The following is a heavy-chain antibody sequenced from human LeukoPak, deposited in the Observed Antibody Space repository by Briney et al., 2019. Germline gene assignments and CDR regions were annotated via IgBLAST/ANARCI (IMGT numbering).Heavy chain of an antibody. J-gene: IGHJ4*02. CDR1: GYTFTGYY. CDR2: INPNSGGT. D-gene: IGHD1-26*01. V-gene: IGHV1-2*02. CDR3: ARGLYPNRGATTLYY. Sequence: ASVKVSRKASGYTFTGYYMHWVRQAPGQGLEWMGWINPNSGGTNYAQKFQGRVTMTRDTSISTAYMELSRLRSDDTAVYYCARGLYPNRGATTLYYWGQGTLVTVSS.